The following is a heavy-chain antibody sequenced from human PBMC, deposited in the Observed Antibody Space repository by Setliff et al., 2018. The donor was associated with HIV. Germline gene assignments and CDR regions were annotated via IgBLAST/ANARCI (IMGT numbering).Heavy chain of an antibody. CDR3: ARYAGDYPLNDVFDI. CDR1: GFTFSTYW. D-gene: IGHD2-21*01. Sequence: SLRLSCEASGFTFSTYWMSWVRQAPGKGLEWVANIKKDGSEKFYVDSVKGRFTISSDNAKNSLSLQMNSLRAEDTAVYYCARYAGDYPLNDVFDIWGQGTMVTVSS. CDR2: IKKDGSEK. J-gene: IGHJ3*02. V-gene: IGHV3-7*01.